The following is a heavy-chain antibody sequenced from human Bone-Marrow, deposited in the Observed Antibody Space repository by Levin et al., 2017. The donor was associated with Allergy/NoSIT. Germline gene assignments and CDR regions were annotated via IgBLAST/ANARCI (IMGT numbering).Heavy chain of an antibody. CDR3: AVSIFGVVY. CDR1: GYSFTGYY. Sequence: ASVKVSCKGSGYSFTGYYMHWVRQAPGQGFEWMGWINHSSGDKNYAQNFQGRVSMTGDRSITTGYMELTSLQSDDTAVYYCAVSIFGVVYWGQGTLVTVSS. D-gene: IGHD3-3*01. J-gene: IGHJ4*02. CDR2: INHSSGDK. V-gene: IGHV1-2*02.